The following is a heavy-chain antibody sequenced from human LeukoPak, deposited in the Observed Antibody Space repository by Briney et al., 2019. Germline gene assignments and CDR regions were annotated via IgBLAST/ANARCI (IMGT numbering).Heavy chain of an antibody. CDR1: GGSISSSSYY. CDR2: IYYSGST. CDR3: ARQFPSSGWYNY. Sequence: SETLSLTCTVSGGSISSSSYYWGWIRQPPGKGLEWIGSIYYSGSTYYNPSLKSRVTISVYTSKNQFSLKLSSVTAADTAVYYCARQFPSSGWYNYWGQGALVTVSS. J-gene: IGHJ4*02. V-gene: IGHV4-39*01. D-gene: IGHD6-19*01.